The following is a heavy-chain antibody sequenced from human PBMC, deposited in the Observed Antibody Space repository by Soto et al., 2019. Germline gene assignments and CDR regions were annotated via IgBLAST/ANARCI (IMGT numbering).Heavy chain of an antibody. Sequence: ASVKVSCKASGYSFSTYDISWLRQAPGQGPEWMGRISPKNGNTNYAQNFQDRVAMTADTSSSTAYMELRGLRSDDTAKYYCATSYDSGFDPWGQGTLVTVSS. D-gene: IGHD3-3*01. CDR1: GYSFSTYD. V-gene: IGHV1-18*04. J-gene: IGHJ5*02. CDR3: ATSYDSGFDP. CDR2: ISPKNGNT.